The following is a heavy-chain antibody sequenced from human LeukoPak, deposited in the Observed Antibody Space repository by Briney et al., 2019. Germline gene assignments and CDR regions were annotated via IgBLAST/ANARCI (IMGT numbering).Heavy chain of an antibody. CDR2: INPNSGGT. CDR1: GYTFTGYY. CDR3: AKDRPTGDSNGYPSI. D-gene: IGHD3-22*01. J-gene: IGHJ4*02. Sequence: ASVKVSCKASGYTFTGYYMHWVRQAPGQGLEWMGWINPNSGGTNYALKLQGRVTMTTDTSTSTAYMELRSLRSDDTAVYYCAKDRPTGDSNGYPSIWGQGTRVTVSS. V-gene: IGHV1-2*02.